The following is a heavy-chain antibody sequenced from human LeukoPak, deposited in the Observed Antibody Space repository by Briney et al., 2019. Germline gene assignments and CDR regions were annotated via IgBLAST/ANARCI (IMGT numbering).Heavy chain of an antibody. J-gene: IGHJ4*02. CDR2: ISGSGGST. D-gene: IGHD1-26*01. Sequence: PGGSLRLSCAASGFTFSSYAMSWVRQAPGKGLEWVSAISGSGGSTYYADSVKGRFTISRDNSKNTLYLQMNSLRAEDTAVYYCAKSRGEQLYFRDSDYWGQGILVTVSS. CDR1: GFTFSSYA. CDR3: AKSRGEQLYFRDSDY. V-gene: IGHV3-23*01.